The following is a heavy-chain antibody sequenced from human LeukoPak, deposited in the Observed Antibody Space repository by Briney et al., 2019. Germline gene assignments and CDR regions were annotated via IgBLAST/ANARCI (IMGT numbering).Heavy chain of an antibody. CDR2: IYYSGST. Sequence: SETLSLTCTVSGGSISSYYWSWIRQPPGKGLEWIGYIYYSGSTNYNPSLKSRVTMSVDTSKNQFSLKLSSVTAADTAVYYCASDQYGSGSHNHWGQGTLVTVSS. J-gene: IGHJ4*02. V-gene: IGHV4-59*12. CDR3: ASDQYGSGSHNH. D-gene: IGHD3-10*01. CDR1: GGSISSYY.